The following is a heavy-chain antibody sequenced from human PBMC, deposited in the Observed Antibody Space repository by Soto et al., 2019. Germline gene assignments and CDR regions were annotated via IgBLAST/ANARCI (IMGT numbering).Heavy chain of an antibody. CDR3: AREYNWGQRIDP. J-gene: IGHJ5*02. D-gene: IGHD1-20*01. CDR2: MNPNSGNT. V-gene: IGHV1-8*01. Sequence: QVQLVQSGAEVKKPGDSVKVSCKASGYTFTSYDINWVRQATGQRLEWMGWMNPNSGNTGYAQKFQGRVTMTRNASISTAYIELSGLRSEDPAVYYCAREYNWGQRIDPWGQGTLVTVSS. CDR1: GYTFTSYD.